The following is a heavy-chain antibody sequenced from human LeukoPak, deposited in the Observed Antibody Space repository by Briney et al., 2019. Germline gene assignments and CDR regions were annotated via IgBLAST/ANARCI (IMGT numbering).Heavy chain of an antibody. J-gene: IGHJ3*02. V-gene: IGHV3-9*01. CDR3: AKDSSMTNDAFDI. CDR2: ISWNSGSI. Sequence: GGSLRLSCAASGFTFDDYAMHWVLQAPGKGLEWVSGISWNSGSIGYADSVKGRFTISRDNAKNSLYLQMNSLRAEDTALYYCAKDSSMTNDAFDIWGQGTMVTVSS. CDR1: GFTFDDYA.